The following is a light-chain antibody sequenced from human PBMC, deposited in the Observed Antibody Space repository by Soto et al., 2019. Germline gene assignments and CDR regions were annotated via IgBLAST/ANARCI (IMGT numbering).Light chain of an antibody. Sequence: DIQMTQSPSSLSASVGDRVTITCRASQTISTYLNWYQQKPGKAPKVLIYAASNLQSGVPSRFSGSGSGTDFPLAITSLQPEDFATYYCQQSYSTPYTFGQGTKLEIK. CDR1: QTISTY. V-gene: IGKV1-39*01. CDR2: AAS. CDR3: QQSYSTPYT. J-gene: IGKJ2*01.